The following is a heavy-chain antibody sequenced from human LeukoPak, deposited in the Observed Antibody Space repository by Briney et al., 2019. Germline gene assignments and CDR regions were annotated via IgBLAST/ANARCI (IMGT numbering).Heavy chain of an antibody. CDR1: GFTFSSYA. Sequence: PGGSLRLSCAASGFTFSSYAMSWVRQAPGKGLEWVGFIRSKAYGGTTEYAASVKGRFTISRDDSKSIAYLQMNSLKTEDTAVYYCTRNRAAAADYYFDYWGQGTLVTVSS. J-gene: IGHJ4*02. CDR2: IRSKAYGGTT. V-gene: IGHV3-49*04. D-gene: IGHD6-13*01. CDR3: TRNRAAAADYYFDY.